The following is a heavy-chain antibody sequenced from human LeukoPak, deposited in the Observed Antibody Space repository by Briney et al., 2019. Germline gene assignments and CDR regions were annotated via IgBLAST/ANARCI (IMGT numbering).Heavy chain of an antibody. J-gene: IGHJ5*02. Sequence: GASVKVSCKAAGFSFNTYYMNWVRQAPGQGLEWLGWINTDSGGTNYAQKFLGRVTMTRDKANSTAYLELSGLRSDDTAVYYCSRHVVTLVRGVNNRKEDWFDPWGLGTLVSVSS. D-gene: IGHD3-10*01. V-gene: IGHV1-2*02. CDR2: INTDSGGT. CDR3: SRHVVTLVRGVNNRKEDWFDP. CDR1: GFSFNTYY.